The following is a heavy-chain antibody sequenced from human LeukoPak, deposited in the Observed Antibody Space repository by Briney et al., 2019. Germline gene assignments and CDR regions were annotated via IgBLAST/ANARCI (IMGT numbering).Heavy chain of an antibody. CDR2: IYTSWST. Sequence: SETLSLTCTVSGGSISSYYWSWIRQPAGKGLEWIGRIYTSWSTNYNPSLKSRVTMSVDTSKNQFSLKLNSVTAADTAVYYCARGSQHYYDSSGYYHNWFDPWGQGTLVTVSS. V-gene: IGHV4-4*07. J-gene: IGHJ5*02. D-gene: IGHD3-22*01. CDR3: ARGSQHYYDSSGYYHNWFDP. CDR1: GGSISSYY.